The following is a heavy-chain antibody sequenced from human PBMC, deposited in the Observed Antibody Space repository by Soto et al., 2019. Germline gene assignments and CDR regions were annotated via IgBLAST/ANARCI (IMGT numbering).Heavy chain of an antibody. CDR3: ARDIWSGDYKWFDS. CDR1: SVTINVHG. J-gene: IGHJ5*01. D-gene: IGHD3-3*01. V-gene: IGHV3-30*03. CDR2: ITNDASVQ. Sequence: GGSVRLSCTSSSVTINVHGIQWVRQAPAKGLEWGAFITNDASVQYYAESVKGRFTISRDHSKNTVDLQMSSLRSEESAVYYCARDIWSGDYKWFDSWGPGTLVTVSS.